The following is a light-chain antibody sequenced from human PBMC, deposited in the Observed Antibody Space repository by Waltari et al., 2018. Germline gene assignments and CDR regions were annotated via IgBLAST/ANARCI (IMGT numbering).Light chain of an antibody. J-gene: IGKJ1*01. CDR1: QSVLYSSNNKNY. CDR2: WAS. Sequence: DIVMTQSPDSLAVSLGERATINCKSSQSVLYSSNNKNYLAWYQQKPGQPPKLLIYWASTQESGVPDRCSGSGSGTDFTLTISSLQAEDVAVYYCQQYLSTPPTFGQGTKVEIK. CDR3: QQYLSTPPT. V-gene: IGKV4-1*01.